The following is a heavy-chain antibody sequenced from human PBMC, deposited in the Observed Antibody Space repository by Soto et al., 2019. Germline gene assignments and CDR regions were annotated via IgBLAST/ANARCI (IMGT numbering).Heavy chain of an antibody. J-gene: IGHJ4*02. D-gene: IGHD3-22*01. V-gene: IGHV4-31*03. CDR2: IYSSGST. Sequence: PSETLSLTCTVSGGSISSGGYYWSWIRQHPGKGLEWIGYIYSSGSTYYNPSLKSRVTISVDTSKNQFSLKLSSVTAAATAVYYCARECHDRSGYYLDYWCQGTLVTVSS. CDR1: GGSISSGGYY. CDR3: ARECHDRSGYYLDY.